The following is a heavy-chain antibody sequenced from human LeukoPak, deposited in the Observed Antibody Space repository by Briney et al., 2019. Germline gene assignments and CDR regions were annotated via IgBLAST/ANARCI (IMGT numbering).Heavy chain of an antibody. CDR2: IYTSGST. D-gene: IGHD2-2*01. Sequence: SEALSLTCTVSGGSISSGSYYWSWIRQPAGKGLEWIGRIYTSGSTNYNPSLKSRVTISVDTSKNQFSLKLSSVTAADTAVYYCARDRRGYCSSTSCSRSIYYYYYYMDVWGKGTTVTVSS. V-gene: IGHV4-61*02. CDR1: GGSISSGSYY. CDR3: ARDRRGYCSSTSCSRSIYYYYYYMDV. J-gene: IGHJ6*03.